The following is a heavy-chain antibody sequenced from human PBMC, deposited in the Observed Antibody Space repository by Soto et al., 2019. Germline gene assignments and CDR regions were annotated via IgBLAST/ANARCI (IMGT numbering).Heavy chain of an antibody. Sequence: ASVKVSCKASGYTFTGYYMHWVRQAPGQGLEWMGWINPNSGGSHYAQRFQGWVTMTRDTSISTAYMELSRLRSEDTAVYYGARGRVLRFVEWSYNYYYYGIDVWGQGTMVTVSS. CDR1: GYTFTGYY. D-gene: IGHD3-3*01. J-gene: IGHJ6*02. CDR3: ARGRVLRFVEWSYNYYYYGIDV. CDR2: INPNSGGS. V-gene: IGHV1-2*04.